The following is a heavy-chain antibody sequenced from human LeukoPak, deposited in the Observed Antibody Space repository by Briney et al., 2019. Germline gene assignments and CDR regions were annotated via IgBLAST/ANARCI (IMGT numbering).Heavy chain of an antibody. CDR1: GGTFSSYA. CDR2: IIPIFGTA. D-gene: IGHD3-10*01. CDR3: ARGYGSGSYYYKFDY. J-gene: IGHJ4*02. V-gene: IGHV1-69*13. Sequence: GASVKVSCKASGGTFSSYAISWVRQAPGQGLEWMGGIIPIFGTANYAQKFQGRVTITADESTSTAYMELSSLRSEDTAVYYCARGYGSGSYYYKFDYWGQGALVTVSS.